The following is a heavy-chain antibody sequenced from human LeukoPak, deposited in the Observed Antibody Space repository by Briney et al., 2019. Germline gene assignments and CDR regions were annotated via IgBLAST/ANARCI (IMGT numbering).Heavy chain of an antibody. D-gene: IGHD3-10*01. CDR1: GGSISSYY. Sequence: SETLSLTCTVSGGSISSYYWGWIRQPPGKGLEWIGSIYYSGSTYYNPSLKSRVTISVDTSKNQFSLKLSSVTAADTAVYYCARDLGGTADYWGQGTLVTVSS. J-gene: IGHJ4*02. CDR3: ARDLGGTADY. CDR2: IYYSGST. V-gene: IGHV4-39*02.